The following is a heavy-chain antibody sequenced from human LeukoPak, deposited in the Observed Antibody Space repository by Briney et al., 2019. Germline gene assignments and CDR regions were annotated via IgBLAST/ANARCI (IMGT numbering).Heavy chain of an antibody. D-gene: IGHD6-19*01. J-gene: IGHJ4*02. V-gene: IGHV4-59*08. Sequence: PSETLSLTCTVSGGSISSYYWSWIRQPPGKGLEWIGYIYYSGSTNYNPSLKSRVTISVDTSKNQFSLKLSSVTAADTAVYYCARLLNGYSSYIDYWGQGTLVTVSS. CDR2: IYYSGST. CDR3: ARLLNGYSSYIDY. CDR1: GGSISSYY.